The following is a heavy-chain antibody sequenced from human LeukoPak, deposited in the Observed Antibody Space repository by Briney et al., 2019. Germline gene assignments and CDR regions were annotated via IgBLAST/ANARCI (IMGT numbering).Heavy chain of an antibody. CDR2: IDPSDSYT. D-gene: IGHD3-10*01. CDR1: GYSFTSYW. J-gene: IGHJ4*02. V-gene: IGHV5-10-1*01. CDR3: ARHESLIYGSGSYYDY. Sequence: PGESLKISCKGSGYSFTSYWISWGRPMPGKGLEWMGRIDPSDSYTNYSPSFQGHVTISADKSISTAYLQWSSLKASDTAMYYCARHESLIYGSGSYYDYWGQGTLVTVSS.